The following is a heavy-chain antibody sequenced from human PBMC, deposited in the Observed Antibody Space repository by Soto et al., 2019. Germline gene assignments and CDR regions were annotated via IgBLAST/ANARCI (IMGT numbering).Heavy chain of an antibody. D-gene: IGHD1-26*01. J-gene: IGHJ4*02. V-gene: IGHV1-69*02. CDR2: IIPILGIA. Sequence: QVQLVQSGAEVKKPGSSVKVSCKASGGTFSSYTISWVRQAPGQGLEWMGRIIPILGIANYAQKFQGRVTITADKSTSTAYMELSSLRSEDAAVYYCAGRGSYPRWYYFDYWGQGTLVTVSS. CDR1: GGTFSSYT. CDR3: AGRGSYPRWYYFDY.